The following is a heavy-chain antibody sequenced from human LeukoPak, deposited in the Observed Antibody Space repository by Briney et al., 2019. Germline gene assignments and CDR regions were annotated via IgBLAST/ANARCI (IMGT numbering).Heavy chain of an antibody. CDR2: MSSSSSYI. V-gene: IGHV3-21*01. D-gene: IGHD2-8*01. J-gene: IGHJ3*02. Sequence: GGSLRLSCAASGFTFSSYSMNWVRQAPGKGLEWVSSMSSSSSYIYYTDSVKGRFTISRDNAKNSLYLQMNSLRAEDTAVYYCAREETVMGEAFDIWGQGTTVTVSS. CDR1: GFTFSSYS. CDR3: AREETVMGEAFDI.